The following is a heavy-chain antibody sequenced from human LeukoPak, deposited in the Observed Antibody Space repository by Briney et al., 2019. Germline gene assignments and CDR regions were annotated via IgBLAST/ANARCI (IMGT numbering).Heavy chain of an antibody. D-gene: IGHD2-2*03. J-gene: IGHJ3*02. CDR2: INHSGST. CDR3: ARGSLTPYGYCSSTSCYAKYMHAFDI. V-gene: IGHV4-34*01. CDR1: GGSFSGYY. Sequence: PSETLSLTCAVYGGSFSGYYWSWIRQPPGKGLEWIGEINHSGSTNYNPSLKSRVTISVDTSRNQFSLKLSSVTAADTAVYYCARGSLTPYGYCSSTSCYAKYMHAFDIWGQGTMVTVSS.